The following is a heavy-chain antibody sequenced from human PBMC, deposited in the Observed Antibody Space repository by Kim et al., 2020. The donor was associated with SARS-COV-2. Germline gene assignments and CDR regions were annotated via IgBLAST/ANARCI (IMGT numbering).Heavy chain of an antibody. CDR3: ARDWGYCSSTSCENFDY. V-gene: IGHV3-30*07. J-gene: IGHJ4*02. D-gene: IGHD2-2*01. Sequence: TRRFTISRGNSKNTLYLQRNSLRDEDTAVYYCARDWGYCSSTSCENFDYWGQGTLVTVSS.